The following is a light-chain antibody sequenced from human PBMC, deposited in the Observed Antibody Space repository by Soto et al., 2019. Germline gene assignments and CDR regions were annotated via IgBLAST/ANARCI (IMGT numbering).Light chain of an antibody. CDR3: QSYDSSNQDVV. J-gene: IGLJ2*01. CDR2: DDD. CDR1: SGGFANNY. Sequence: NFMLTQPHSVSESPGKTVTISCTRSSGGFANNYLRWYQQRPGSAPSTVIYDDDQRPSGVPDRFSGSIDSSSNSASLTISGLKTEDEADYYCQSYDSSNQDVVFGGGTKLTVL. V-gene: IGLV6-57*04.